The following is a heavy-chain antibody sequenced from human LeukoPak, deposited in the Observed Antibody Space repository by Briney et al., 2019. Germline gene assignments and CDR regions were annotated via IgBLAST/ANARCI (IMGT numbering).Heavy chain of an antibody. CDR3: ARGLAGRASGAVYFDL. V-gene: IGHV4-59*01. CDR1: GGSFSY. Sequence: SETLSLTCIVSGGSFSYLSWIRQPPGKGLEWIGIIYDHGRTEYNPSLKSRVSISVDTCKNQVSLRLNSVTPADTAVYYCARGLAGRASGAVYFDLWGRGALVTVSS. D-gene: IGHD3-16*01. CDR2: IYDHGRT. J-gene: IGHJ2*01.